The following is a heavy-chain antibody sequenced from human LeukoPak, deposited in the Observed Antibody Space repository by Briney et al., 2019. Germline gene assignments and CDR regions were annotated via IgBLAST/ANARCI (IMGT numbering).Heavy chain of an antibody. D-gene: IGHD6-13*01. CDR3: ARGRAYSSSWYYWFDP. Sequence: GASVKVSCKAPGYTFTSYGISWVRQAPGQGLEWMGWISAYNGNTNYAQKLQGRVTMTTDTSTSTAYMELRSLRSDDTAVYYCARGRAYSSSWYYWFDPWGQGTLVTVSS. V-gene: IGHV1-18*01. J-gene: IGHJ5*02. CDR1: GYTFTSYG. CDR2: ISAYNGNT.